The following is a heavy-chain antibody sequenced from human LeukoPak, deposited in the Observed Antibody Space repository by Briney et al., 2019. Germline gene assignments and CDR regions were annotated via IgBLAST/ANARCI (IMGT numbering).Heavy chain of an antibody. D-gene: IGHD1-26*01. CDR1: GDSITSYY. V-gene: IGHV4-59*01. J-gene: IGHJ4*02. CDR3: ARNIVGATKRIREVGFDY. CDR2: IYDSGSS. Sequence: SETLSLTCTVSGDSITSYYWSWIRQPPGKGLEWIGYIYDSGSSNYNTFLKSRVTRSVDTSKNQFTLKVSSVTAADTAVYYCARNIVGATKRIREVGFDYWGQGTLVTVSS.